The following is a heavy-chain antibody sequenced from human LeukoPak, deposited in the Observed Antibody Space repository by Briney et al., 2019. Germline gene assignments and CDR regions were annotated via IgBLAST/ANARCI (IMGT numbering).Heavy chain of an antibody. Sequence: SVKLSCKASGGTFSSYAISWVRQAPGQGLEWMGRIIPIFGTANYAQKFQGRVTITTEESTSTAYMELSSLRSEDTAVYYCARTYYYDSSGYYPFDYWGQGTLVTVSS. D-gene: IGHD3-22*01. J-gene: IGHJ4*02. CDR2: IIPIFGTA. CDR3: ARTYYYDSSGYYPFDY. V-gene: IGHV1-69*05. CDR1: GGTFSSYA.